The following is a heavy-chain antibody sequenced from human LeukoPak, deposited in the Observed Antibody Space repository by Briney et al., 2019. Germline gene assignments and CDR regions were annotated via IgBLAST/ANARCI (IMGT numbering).Heavy chain of an antibody. CDR1: GDSIIGYY. CDR3: TKSDGYGLIRI. D-gene: IGHD3-10*01. Sequence: SETLSLTCSVSGDSIIGYYWGWIRQPPGKGLEWIGNIYYTGNTYYNSSLKSRVTISLDTSKNQFSLKVISMTAADTAAYYCTKSDGYGLIRICGRGTMVTVPS. CDR2: IYYTGNT. J-gene: IGHJ3*02. V-gene: IGHV4-39*07.